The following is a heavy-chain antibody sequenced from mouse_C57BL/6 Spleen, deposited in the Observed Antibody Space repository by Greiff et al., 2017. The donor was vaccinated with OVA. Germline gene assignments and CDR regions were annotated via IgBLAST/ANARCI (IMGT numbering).Heavy chain of an antibody. CDR3: ARSLTVVAGAMDY. Sequence: VQLKQSGPELVKPGASVKISCKASGYSFTGYYMNWVKQSPEKSLEWIGEINPSTGGTTYNQKFKAKATLTVDKSSSTAYMQLKSLTSEDSAVYYCARSLTVVAGAMDYWGQGTSVTVSS. CDR1: GYSFTGYY. CDR2: INPSTGGT. D-gene: IGHD1-1*01. J-gene: IGHJ4*01. V-gene: IGHV1-42*01.